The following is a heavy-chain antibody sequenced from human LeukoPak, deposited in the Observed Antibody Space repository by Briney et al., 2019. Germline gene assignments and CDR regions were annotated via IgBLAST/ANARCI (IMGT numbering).Heavy chain of an antibody. CDR2: IYSGGST. CDR3: ARGHAGYI. J-gene: IGHJ4*02. D-gene: IGHD5-24*01. V-gene: IGHV3-53*01. CDR1: GFTFCSYA. Sequence: GGSLRLSSAASGFTFCSYAMGWVRQAPGKGREWVSVIYSGGSTDYADSVKGRFTISRDNLKNTLYLQMNSLRAEDTAVYYCARGHAGYIWGQGTLVTVTA.